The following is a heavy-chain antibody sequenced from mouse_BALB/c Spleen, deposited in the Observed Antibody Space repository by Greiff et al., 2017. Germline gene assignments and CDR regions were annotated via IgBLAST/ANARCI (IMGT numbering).Heavy chain of an antibody. D-gene: IGHD1-2*01. CDR3: ARWPITTATDWYFDV. CDR1: GYTFSSYW. J-gene: IGHJ1*01. CDR2: ILPGSGST. Sequence: QVQLQQSGAELMKPGASVKISCKATGYTFSSYWIEWVKQRPGHGLEWIGEILPGSGSTNYNEKFKGKATFTADTSSNTAYMQLSSLTSEDSAVYYCARWPITTATDWYFDVWGAGTTVTVSS. V-gene: IGHV1-9*01.